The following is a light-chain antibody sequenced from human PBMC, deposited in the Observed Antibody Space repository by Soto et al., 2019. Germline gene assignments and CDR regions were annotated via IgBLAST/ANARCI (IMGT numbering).Light chain of an antibody. CDR1: QGISNW. Sequence: DIQVTQSPSSVYASVGNRVSITCRANQGISNWLAWYQQKPGRAPKLLIYTGSSLQSGVPSRFSGTGSGTDFTLTISSLQPEDVATYYCQQANSFPLTFGGGTKVEIK. V-gene: IGKV1-12*01. CDR2: TGS. CDR3: QQANSFPLT. J-gene: IGKJ4*01.